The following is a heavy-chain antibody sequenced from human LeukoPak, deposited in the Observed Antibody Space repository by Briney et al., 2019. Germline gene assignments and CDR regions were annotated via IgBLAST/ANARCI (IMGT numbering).Heavy chain of an antibody. J-gene: IGHJ4*02. D-gene: IGHD1-1*01. CDR1: GGSISSGGYY. V-gene: IGHV4-31*03. Sequence: SQTLSLTCTVSGGSISSGGYYWSWIRLHPGKGLEWIGYIYYSGSTYYNPSLKSRVTISVDTSKNQFSLKLSSVTAADTAVYYCARDEGTILDYWGQGTLVTVSS. CDR2: IYYSGST. CDR3: ARDEGTILDY.